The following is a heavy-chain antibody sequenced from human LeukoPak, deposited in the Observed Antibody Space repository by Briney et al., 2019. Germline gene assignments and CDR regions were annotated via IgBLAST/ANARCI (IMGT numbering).Heavy chain of an antibody. CDR2: ISGSGGST. CDR1: GFTFSSYA. J-gene: IGHJ4*02. V-gene: IGHV3-23*01. CDR3: ARTYSGGWSASDY. D-gene: IGHD6-19*01. Sequence: GGSLRLSCAASGFTFSSYAMSWVRQAPGKGLEWVSAISGSGGSTYYADSVKGRFTISRDNAKNSLSLQMNSLTAEDTALYYCARTYSGGWSASDYWGQGTLVAVSS.